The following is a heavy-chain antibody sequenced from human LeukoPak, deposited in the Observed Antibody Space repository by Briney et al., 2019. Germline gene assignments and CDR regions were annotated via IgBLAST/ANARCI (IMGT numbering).Heavy chain of an antibody. Sequence: GGSLRLSWAASGLTLDDYAMHWVRQAPGKGLDWFSLISWDGGSTYYADSVKGRFTISRDNSKNSLYLQMNSLRAEDTALYYCAKGWTRFLERSYYMDVWGKGTTVTVSS. J-gene: IGHJ6*03. D-gene: IGHD3-3*01. CDR2: ISWDGGST. V-gene: IGHV3-43D*04. CDR3: AKGWTRFLERSYYMDV. CDR1: GLTLDDYA.